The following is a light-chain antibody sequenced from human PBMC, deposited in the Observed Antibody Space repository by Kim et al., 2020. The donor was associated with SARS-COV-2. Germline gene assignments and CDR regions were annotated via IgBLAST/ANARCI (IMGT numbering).Light chain of an antibody. CDR1: SSNIGTNT. Sequence: GQRVIISCSGSSSNIGTNTVNWFQQFPGTAPKLLIYNNDNRPSGVPARFSGSKSGTSASLAISGLQSEDEADYYCSAWDGSLNGQVFGGGTQLTVL. V-gene: IGLV1-44*01. J-gene: IGLJ3*02. CDR2: NND. CDR3: SAWDGSLNGQV.